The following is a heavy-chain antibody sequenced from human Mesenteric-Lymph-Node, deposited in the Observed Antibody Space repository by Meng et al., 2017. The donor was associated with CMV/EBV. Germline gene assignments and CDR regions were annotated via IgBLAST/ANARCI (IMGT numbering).Heavy chain of an antibody. CDR1: GGSVNSYY. J-gene: IGHJ6*02. CDR2: IYYSGST. Sequence: SETLSLTCTVSGGSVNSYYWSWIRQPPGKGLEWIGYIYYSGSTNYNPSLKSRVTISVDTSKNQFSLKLSSVTAADTAVYYCARDGGSSRGFHHYGLDVWGQGTTVTVSS. CDR3: ARDGGSSRGFHHYGLDV. D-gene: IGHD3-22*01. V-gene: IGHV4-59*02.